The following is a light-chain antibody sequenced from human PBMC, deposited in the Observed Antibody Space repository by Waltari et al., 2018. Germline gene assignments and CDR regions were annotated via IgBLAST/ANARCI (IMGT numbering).Light chain of an antibody. CDR1: QSVSSY. CDR2: DAT. Sequence: IVLTQSPATLSLSPGERATLSCRARQSVSSYLAWYQQKPGQAPRLLIYDATNRATGIPARFSGSGSGTDFTLTIISLEPEDVAVYYCQQRSNWPITFGQGTRLEIK. CDR3: QQRSNWPIT. J-gene: IGKJ5*01. V-gene: IGKV3-11*01.